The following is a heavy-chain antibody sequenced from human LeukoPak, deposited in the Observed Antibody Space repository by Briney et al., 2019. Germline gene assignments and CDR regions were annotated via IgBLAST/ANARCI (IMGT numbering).Heavy chain of an antibody. CDR3: AKSRGIYDNSGWRTFDY. Sequence: GGSLRLSCAASGFSVSINYMSWVRQAPGKGLEWVSVISANGDSTYYADSVKGRFTIFRDNSKNTLYLQMNSLRAEDTAIYYCAKSRGIYDNSGWRTFDYWGQGTLVTVSS. CDR1: GFSVSINY. CDR2: ISANGDST. V-gene: IGHV3-23*01. J-gene: IGHJ4*02. D-gene: IGHD6-19*01.